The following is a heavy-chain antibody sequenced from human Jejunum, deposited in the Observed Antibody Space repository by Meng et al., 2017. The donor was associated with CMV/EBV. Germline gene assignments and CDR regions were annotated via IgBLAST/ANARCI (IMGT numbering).Heavy chain of an antibody. D-gene: IGHD3-10*01. CDR1: GFTLTSQA. J-gene: IGHJ4*02. Sequence: GFTLTSQAMSWVRQAPGKGLEWVAAISGGGIQTFYADSVKGRFTISRDNSNSTLYLQMNSLRAEDTAIYYCAKDSGYTVSAPFDYWGQGTLVTVSS. V-gene: IGHV3-23*01. CDR3: AKDSGYTVSAPFDY. CDR2: ISGGGIQT.